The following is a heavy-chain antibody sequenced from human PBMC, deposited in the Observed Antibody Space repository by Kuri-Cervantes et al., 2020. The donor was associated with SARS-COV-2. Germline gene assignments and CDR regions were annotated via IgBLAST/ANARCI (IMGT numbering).Heavy chain of an antibody. CDR1: GGSLSPYY. D-gene: IGHD3-3*01. Sequence: GSLRLSCSVSGGSLSPYYWSWVRQPPGTGLEYIGYIYYSGTTNCNPSLKSRVTISVDTSKNQFSLKLSSVTAADTAVYYCARQMMSSITIFGVVITRNWFDPWGQGTLVTVSS. V-gene: IGHV4-59*08. J-gene: IGHJ5*02. CDR2: IYYSGTT. CDR3: ARQMMSSITIFGVVITRNWFDP.